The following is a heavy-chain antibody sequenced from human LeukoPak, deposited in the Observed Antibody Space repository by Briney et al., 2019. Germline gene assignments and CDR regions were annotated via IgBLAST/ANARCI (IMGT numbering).Heavy chain of an antibody. V-gene: IGHV1-2*02. D-gene: IGHD3-10*01. Sequence: ASVKVSCKASGYSFTAFYIHWVRQAPGQGLEWMGWVHPRSGDTRYAQKFQGRVTMARDTSISTVYMDLSSLGSDDTAVYYCARDGEYGTGSYYRGSFDYWGQGILVTVSS. CDR3: ARDGEYGTGSYYRGSFDY. CDR1: GYSFTAFY. CDR2: VHPRSGDT. J-gene: IGHJ4*02.